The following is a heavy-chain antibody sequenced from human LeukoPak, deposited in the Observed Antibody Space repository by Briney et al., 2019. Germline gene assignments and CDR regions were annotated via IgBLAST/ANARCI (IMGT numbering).Heavy chain of an antibody. D-gene: IGHD3-10*01. CDR1: SGSMSNYY. J-gene: IGHJ4*02. Sequence: SETLSLTCTVSSGSMSNYYWSWIRQPAGKGLEWIGRIQPSGSTNDNPSLKSRLTMSLDTSKNQFSLRLGSVTAADTAVYYCARLWFGEAYFDYWGQGTLVTVSS. CDR3: ARLWFGEAYFDY. V-gene: IGHV4-4*07. CDR2: IQPSGST.